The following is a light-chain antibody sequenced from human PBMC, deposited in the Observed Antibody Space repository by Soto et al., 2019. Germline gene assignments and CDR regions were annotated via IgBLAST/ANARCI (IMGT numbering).Light chain of an antibody. Sequence: DVVMTQTPLSSPVPLPQPASISCRSSQSLVYSDGNTYLSWLQQRPGQPPRLLIYQVSKRISGVPDRFSGSGAGTDFTLKISRVEAEDVGVYYCMQFAVFPRTFGQGTRVEIK. CDR1: QSLVYSDGNTY. J-gene: IGKJ1*01. CDR3: MQFAVFPRT. CDR2: QVS. V-gene: IGKV2-24*01.